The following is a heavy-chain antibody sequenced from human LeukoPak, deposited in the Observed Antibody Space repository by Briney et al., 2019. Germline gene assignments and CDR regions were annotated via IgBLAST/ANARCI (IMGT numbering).Heavy chain of an antibody. V-gene: IGHV3-66*01. CDR3: ARGYCSGGSCYRSSFDP. J-gene: IGHJ5*02. CDR1: GFTVSSNY. D-gene: IGHD2-15*01. CDR2: IYSGGST. Sequence: SGGSLRLSCAASGFTVSSNYMSWVRQAPGKGLEWVSVIYSGGSTYYADSVKGRFTISRDNSKNTLYLQMNSLRAEDTAVYYCARGYCSGGSCYRSSFDPWGQGTLVTVSS.